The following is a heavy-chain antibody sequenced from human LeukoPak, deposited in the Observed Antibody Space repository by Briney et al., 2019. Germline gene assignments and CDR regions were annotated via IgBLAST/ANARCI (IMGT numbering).Heavy chain of an antibody. Sequence: PGRSLRLSCAASGFTFSSYGMHWVRQAPGKGLEWVAVISYDGSNKLSADSVKGRFTISRDNSKNTVDLQMNSLRAEDTAVYYCAKCVYGSGLYYYGMDVWGQGTTVTVSS. V-gene: IGHV3-30*18. CDR2: ISYDGSNK. J-gene: IGHJ6*02. CDR3: AKCVYGSGLYYYGMDV. D-gene: IGHD3-10*01. CDR1: GFTFSSYG.